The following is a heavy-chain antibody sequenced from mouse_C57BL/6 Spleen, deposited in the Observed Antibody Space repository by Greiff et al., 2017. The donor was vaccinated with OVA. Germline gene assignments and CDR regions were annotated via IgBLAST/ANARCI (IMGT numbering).Heavy chain of an antibody. J-gene: IGHJ1*03. Sequence: EVKVVESGGGLVKPGGSLKLSCAASGFTFSSYAMSWVRQTPEKRLEWVANISDGGSYTYYPDNVKGRFTISRDNAKNNLYLQMSHLKSEDTAMYYCARDRGITTVVADRYFDVWGTGTTVTVSS. V-gene: IGHV5-4*01. CDR3: ARDRGITTVVADRYFDV. CDR1: GFTFSSYA. CDR2: ISDGGSYT. D-gene: IGHD1-1*01.